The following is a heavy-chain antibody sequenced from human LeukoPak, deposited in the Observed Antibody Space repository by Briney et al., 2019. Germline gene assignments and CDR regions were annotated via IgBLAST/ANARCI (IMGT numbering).Heavy chain of an antibody. CDR3: ARDRLSLGAFDI. J-gene: IGHJ3*02. Sequence: SETLSLTCTVSGGSISSYYWSWIRQPPGKGLEWIGYIYYSGSTNYNPSLKSRVTISVDTSKNQFSLRLSSLTAADTAVYYCARDRLSLGAFDIWGQGTMVTVSS. CDR1: GGSISSYY. D-gene: IGHD7-27*01. V-gene: IGHV4-59*12. CDR2: IYYSGST.